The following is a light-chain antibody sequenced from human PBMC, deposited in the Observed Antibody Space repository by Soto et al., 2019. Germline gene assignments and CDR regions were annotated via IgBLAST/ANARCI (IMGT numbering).Light chain of an antibody. CDR3: QQFGSSVT. CDR2: AAS. V-gene: IGKV3-20*01. J-gene: IGKJ5*01. Sequence: EIVLTQSPGTLSLSPGERATLSCRASQTFSNSFLSWFQQIPGQAPRLLIFAASNRATGIPVRFSGSGSGTDFTLTISRLEPEDFAVYYCQQFGSSVTFGQGTRLEI. CDR1: QTFSNSF.